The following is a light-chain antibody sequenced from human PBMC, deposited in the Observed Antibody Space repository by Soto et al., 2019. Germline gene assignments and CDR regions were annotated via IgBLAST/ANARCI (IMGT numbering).Light chain of an antibody. J-gene: IGKJ5*01. CDR1: QSLVPSDGNTY. V-gene: IGKV2-24*01. Sequence: DIVMTQTPLSSPVTLGQPASISCRSSQSLVPSDGNTYLSWLQQRPGQPPRLLIYKISERFSGVPDRFSGSGAGTDFTLKISRVEAEDGGVYYCMQATQFPITFGQGTRLEVK. CDR3: MQATQFPIT. CDR2: KIS.